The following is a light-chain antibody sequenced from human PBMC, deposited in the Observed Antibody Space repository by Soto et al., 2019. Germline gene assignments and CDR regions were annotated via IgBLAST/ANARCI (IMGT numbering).Light chain of an antibody. CDR1: QSVSSN. CDR2: GAS. V-gene: IGKV3-15*01. Sequence: EIVMTQSPATLSVSPGERATLSCRASQSVSSNLAWYQQKPGQAPRLLIYGASTSATGIPARFSGSGSGTEFTLTSSSLQSVDVEVYYCQQYNNGPSFGQGTKVDIK. CDR3: QQYNNGPS. J-gene: IGKJ1*01.